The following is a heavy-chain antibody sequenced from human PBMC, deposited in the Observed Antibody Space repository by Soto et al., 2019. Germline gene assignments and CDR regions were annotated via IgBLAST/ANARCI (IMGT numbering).Heavy chain of an antibody. CDR3: ASSPPPYYDILTGYYCLY. V-gene: IGHV1-69*13. D-gene: IGHD3-9*01. CDR1: GGTFSSYA. J-gene: IGHJ4*02. CDR2: IIPIFGTA. Sequence: GASLKVSCKASGGTFSSYAISWVRQAPGQGLEWMGGIIPIFGTANYAQKFQGRVTITADESTSTAYMELSSLRSEDTAVYYCASSPPPYYDILTGYYCLYWGQGTLVTVSS.